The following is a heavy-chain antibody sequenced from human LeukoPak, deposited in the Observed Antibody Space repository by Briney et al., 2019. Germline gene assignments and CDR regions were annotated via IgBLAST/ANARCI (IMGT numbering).Heavy chain of an antibody. CDR1: GVTFSSYS. V-gene: IGHV3-21*01. CDR2: ISSSSSYI. J-gene: IGHJ4*02. D-gene: IGHD3-22*01. Sequence: GGSLRLSCAASGVTFSSYSMNWVRQAPGQGLEWVSSISSSSSYIYYADSVKGRFTISRDNAKNSLYLQMNSLRAEDTAVYYCARDPDSPRPVYWGQGTLVTVSS. CDR3: ARDPDSPRPVY.